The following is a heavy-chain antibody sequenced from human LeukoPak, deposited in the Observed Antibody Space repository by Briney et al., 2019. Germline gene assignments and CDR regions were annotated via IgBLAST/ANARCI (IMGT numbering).Heavy chain of an antibody. CDR1: GFTFSSYS. CDR2: ISSSSSTI. J-gene: IGHJ4*02. V-gene: IGHV3-48*01. D-gene: IGHD4-11*01. CDR3: ARAQSFHDYSND. Sequence: PGGSLRLSCAASGFTFSSYSMNWVRQAPGKGLEWVSYISSSSSTIYYADSVKGRFTISRDNAKNSLYLQMNSLRAEDTAVYYCARAQSFHDYSNDWGQGTMVTVSS.